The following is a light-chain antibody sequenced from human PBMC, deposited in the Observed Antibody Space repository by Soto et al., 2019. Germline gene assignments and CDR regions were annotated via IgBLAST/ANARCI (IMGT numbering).Light chain of an antibody. J-gene: IGKJ1*01. CDR3: QQYNTYPVT. CDR1: QGISSW. CDR2: EAS. V-gene: IGKV1-5*03. Sequence: DIQMTQSPSSLSASVGDRVTITCRASQGISSWLAWYQQKPGKAPKLLIYEASSLEGGVPSRFSGSGSGTEFTLTISSLQPDDFATYYCQQYNTYPVTFGQGTKVDIK.